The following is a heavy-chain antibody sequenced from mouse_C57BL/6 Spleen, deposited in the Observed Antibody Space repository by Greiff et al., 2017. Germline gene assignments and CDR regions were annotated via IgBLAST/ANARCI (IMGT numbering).Heavy chain of an antibody. Sequence: EVQLQQSGAELVKPGASVKISCKASGYSFTGYYMHWVKQSPEKSLEWIGEINPSTGGTSYNQKFKGKATLTVDKSSSTAYMQLKSLTSEDSAVSYCAGGYYFDYWGQGTTLTVSS. V-gene: IGHV1-43*01. CDR1: GYSFTGYY. J-gene: IGHJ2*01. CDR2: INPSTGGT. CDR3: AGGYYFDY.